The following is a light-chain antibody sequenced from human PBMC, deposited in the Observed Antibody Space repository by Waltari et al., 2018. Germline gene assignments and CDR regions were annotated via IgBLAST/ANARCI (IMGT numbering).Light chain of an antibody. Sequence: QSALTQPASGSGSPGQSITISCTRTNSYVGTDNLFSLYQQHPGKAPKLIIYEDNKRPSGVSDRLSGSKSGNTASLTISGLQAEDEADYYCCTYVGRTTFHVTFGGGTKLTVL. J-gene: IGLJ2*01. CDR2: EDN. CDR1: NSYVGTDNL. V-gene: IGLV2-23*02. CDR3: CTYVGRTTFHVT.